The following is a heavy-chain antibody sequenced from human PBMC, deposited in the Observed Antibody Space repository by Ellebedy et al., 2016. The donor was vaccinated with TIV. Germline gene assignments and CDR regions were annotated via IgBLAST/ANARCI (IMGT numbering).Heavy chain of an antibody. J-gene: IGHJ3*02. Sequence: PGGSLRLSCAASGFTFTNYAIHWVRQGPGKGLVWVSHINDDGNRITYADSVKGRFAISRDIARNTLFLQMDSLKAEDTAVYYCVRDRMGATYTFDMWGQGTMVTVSS. D-gene: IGHD2-21*01. CDR1: GFTFTNYA. V-gene: IGHV3-74*01. CDR3: VRDRMGATYTFDM. CDR2: INDDGNRI.